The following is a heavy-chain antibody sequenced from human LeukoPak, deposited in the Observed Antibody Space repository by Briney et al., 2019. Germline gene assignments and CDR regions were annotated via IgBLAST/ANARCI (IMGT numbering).Heavy chain of an antibody. CDR1: GFTFSTYA. V-gene: IGHV3-64*02. CDR3: AREGTQAAALDY. J-gene: IGHJ4*02. CDR2: ISSNGGST. D-gene: IGHD6-13*01. Sequence: PGGSLRLSCAASGFTFSTYAMHWVCQAPGKGLECVSAISSNGGSTYYADSVKGRFTISRDNSKNTLYLQMGSLRAEDMAVYYCAREGTQAAALDYWGQGTLVTVSS.